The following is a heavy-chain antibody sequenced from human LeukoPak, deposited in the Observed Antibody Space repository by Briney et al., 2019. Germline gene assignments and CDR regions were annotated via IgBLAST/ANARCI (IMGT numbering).Heavy chain of an antibody. J-gene: IGHJ3*02. D-gene: IGHD5-18*01. Sequence: GGSLRLSCTASGFTFRSYAMHWVRQAPGKGLEWVAIISYDGSNKNYADSVKGRFTISRDDSKNTVYLQMNSLRAEDTAVYYCARPDTAMELDAFDIWGQGTMVTVSS. CDR2: ISYDGSNK. CDR1: GFTFRSYA. CDR3: ARPDTAMELDAFDI. V-gene: IGHV3-30*04.